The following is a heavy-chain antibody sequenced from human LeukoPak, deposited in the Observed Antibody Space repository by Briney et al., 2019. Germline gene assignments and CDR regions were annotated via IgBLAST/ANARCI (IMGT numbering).Heavy chain of an antibody. J-gene: IGHJ4*02. CDR1: GGSISSYY. V-gene: IGHV4-59*01. CDR3: ARVGVPTALDY. Sequence: PSETLSLTCTVSGGSISSYYWSWIRQPPGKGLEWIGYIYYSGSTNYNPSLKSRVTISVDTSKNQFSLKLSSVTAADTAVYYCARVGVPTALDYWGQGTLVTVSS. CDR2: IYYSGST. D-gene: IGHD2-2*01.